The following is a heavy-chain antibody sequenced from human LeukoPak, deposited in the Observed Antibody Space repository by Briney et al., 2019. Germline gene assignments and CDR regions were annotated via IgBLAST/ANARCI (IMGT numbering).Heavy chain of an antibody. J-gene: IGHJ4*02. CDR2: IKQDGSEK. CDR1: GFTFSSYW. Sequence: GGSLRLSXAASGFTFSSYWMSWVSQAPGKGLEWVANIKQDGSEKYYVNSVRGRFSISRDNAKNSLYLQMSSLRAEDTAVYYCASEHCSSSSCHLDYWGQGTLVTVSS. D-gene: IGHD2-2*01. V-gene: IGHV3-7*01. CDR3: ASEHCSSSSCHLDY.